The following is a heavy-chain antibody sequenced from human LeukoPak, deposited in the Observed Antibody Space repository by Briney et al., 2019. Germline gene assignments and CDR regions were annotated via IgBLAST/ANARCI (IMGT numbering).Heavy chain of an antibody. J-gene: IGHJ4*02. D-gene: IGHD2-15*01. V-gene: IGHV3-30*02. Sequence: HPGGSLRLSCAASGFTFSHYGVHWVRQAPGKGLEWVAFIQNDGNAKYYADSVKGRFTISRDSSKNTLYLQMNSLRAEDTAVYYCAKDDRYCSGGSCPTHFDYWGQGTLVTVSS. CDR2: IQNDGNAK. CDR1: GFTFSHYG. CDR3: AKDDRYCSGGSCPTHFDY.